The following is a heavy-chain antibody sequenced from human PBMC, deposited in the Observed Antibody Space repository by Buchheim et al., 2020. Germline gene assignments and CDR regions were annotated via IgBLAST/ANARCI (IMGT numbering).Heavy chain of an antibody. CDR2: ISGSGGSP. V-gene: IGHV3-23*01. D-gene: IGHD6-19*01. J-gene: IGHJ4*02. Sequence: EVQLLESGGGLVQPGGSLRLSCAASGLTFSSYAMSWVRQAPGKGLEWVSAISGSGGSPYYADSVKGRFTLSRDNSKNTLYLQMNSLRAEDTAVYYCAKDRGKVAGTGGGYYFDYWGQGTL. CDR1: GLTFSSYA. CDR3: AKDRGKVAGTGGGYYFDY.